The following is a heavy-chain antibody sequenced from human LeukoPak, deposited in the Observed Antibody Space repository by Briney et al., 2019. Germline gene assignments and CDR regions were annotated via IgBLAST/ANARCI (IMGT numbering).Heavy chain of an antibody. Sequence: GGSLRLSCAASGFTFSSYWMSWVRQAPGKGLEWVANIKQGGSEKYYVDSVKGRFTISRDNAKNSLYLQMNSLRAEDTAVYYCARLLVYASGAEAFDYWGQGTLVTVSS. CDR1: GFTFSSYW. CDR2: IKQGGSEK. J-gene: IGHJ4*02. V-gene: IGHV3-7*01. CDR3: ARLLVYASGAEAFDY. D-gene: IGHD3-10*01.